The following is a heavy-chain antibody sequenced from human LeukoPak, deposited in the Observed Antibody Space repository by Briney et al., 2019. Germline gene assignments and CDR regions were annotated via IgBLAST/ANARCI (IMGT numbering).Heavy chain of an antibody. CDR1: GGSISSNNW. CDR2: IYHSGNT. Sequence: SETLSLTCSVSGGSISSNNWWTWVRQPPGKGLEWIGEIYHSGNTNYNPSLKSRVTISLDKSNNHFSLKMNSVTAADTAVYYCARDSATTLGSYYYGLDVWGQGTTVTVSS. J-gene: IGHJ6*02. D-gene: IGHD5-12*01. V-gene: IGHV4-4*02. CDR3: ARDSATTLGSYYYGLDV.